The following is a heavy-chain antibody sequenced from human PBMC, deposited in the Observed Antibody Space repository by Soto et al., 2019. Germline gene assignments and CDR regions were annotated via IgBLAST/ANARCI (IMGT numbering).Heavy chain of an antibody. V-gene: IGHV1-8*01. CDR1: GYTFTSYD. CDR3: ARGKGLRGYCISTSCYGADNWFDP. Sequence: QVQLVQSGAEVKKPGASVKVSCKASGYTFTSYDINWVRQATGQGLEWMGWMNPNSGNTGYAKKFQGTGTMTTKTSLSPAYMALSSLRTEDTAVYYCARGKGLRGYCISTSCYGADNWFDPWGQGTLVTVS. D-gene: IGHD2-2*01. J-gene: IGHJ5*02. CDR2: MNPNSGNT.